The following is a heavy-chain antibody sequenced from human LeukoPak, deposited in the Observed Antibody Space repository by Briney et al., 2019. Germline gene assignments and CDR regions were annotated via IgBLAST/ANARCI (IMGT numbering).Heavy chain of an antibody. Sequence: GGSLRLSCVASGFTSGFNFSEFWMSWVRQAPGKGLEWVANIKEDGSERYSVDSVEGRFTISRDNAKNSLYLQMNSLRAEDTAVYYCARDGGTRLKYSFGYGDYWGQGTLVTVSS. V-gene: IGHV3-7*01. D-gene: IGHD3-22*01. CDR2: IKEDGSER. CDR1: GFNFSEFW. J-gene: IGHJ4*02. CDR3: ARDGGTRLKYSFGYGDY.